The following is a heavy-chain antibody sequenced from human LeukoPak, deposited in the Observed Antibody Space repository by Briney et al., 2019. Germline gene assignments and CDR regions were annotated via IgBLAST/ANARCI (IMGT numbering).Heavy chain of an antibody. CDR2: IIPIFGTA. V-gene: IGHV1-69*05. CDR1: GGTFSSYA. Sequence: ASVKVSCKASGGTFSSYAISWVRQAPGQGLEWMGRIIPIFGTANYAQKFQGRVTITTDESTSTAYMELRSLRSDDTAVYYCARDPPDYTVTTHYFDYWGQGTLVTVSS. J-gene: IGHJ4*02. D-gene: IGHD4-17*01. CDR3: ARDPPDYTVTTHYFDY.